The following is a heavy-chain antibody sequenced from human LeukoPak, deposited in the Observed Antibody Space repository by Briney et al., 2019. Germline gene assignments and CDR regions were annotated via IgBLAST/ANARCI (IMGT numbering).Heavy chain of an antibody. V-gene: IGHV3-7*01. Sequence: GGSLRLSCTVSGFAFSGHWVNWVRQAPGEGLEWVDKIKYDGSEEGYAASVEARFTISRDNAKQSVYLQMNSLRVEDTAVYYCAARNNLNYWGQGTLVTVSS. CDR2: IKYDGSEE. D-gene: IGHD1/OR15-1a*01. J-gene: IGHJ4*02. CDR3: AARNNLNY. CDR1: GFAFSGHW.